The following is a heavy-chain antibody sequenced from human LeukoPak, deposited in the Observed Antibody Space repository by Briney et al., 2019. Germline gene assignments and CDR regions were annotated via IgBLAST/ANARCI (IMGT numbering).Heavy chain of an antibody. Sequence: PGGSLRLSCAATGFTFSSYHMHWVRQAPGKGLEWVSCISSSSTSIYYADSVKGRFTISRDNAENSLFLQTNNLRAEDTAVYYCAKKQDYGDNHWYFDLWGRGTLITVSS. CDR1: GFTFSSYH. CDR3: AKKQDYGDNHWYFDL. J-gene: IGHJ2*01. D-gene: IGHD4-17*01. CDR2: ISSSSTSI. V-gene: IGHV3-48*01.